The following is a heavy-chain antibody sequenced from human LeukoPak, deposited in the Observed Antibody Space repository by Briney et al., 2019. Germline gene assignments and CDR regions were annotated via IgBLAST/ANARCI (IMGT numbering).Heavy chain of an antibody. Sequence: PGGSLRLSCAASGFTFSSYAMSWVRQAPGKGLEWVSDISGSGGSTYYADSVKVRFTISRDNSKNTLYLQMNSLRAEDTAVYYCAKDVDTAMVAIFDYWGQGTLVTVSS. D-gene: IGHD5-18*01. CDR3: AKDVDTAMVAIFDY. V-gene: IGHV3-23*01. CDR2: ISGSGGST. J-gene: IGHJ4*02. CDR1: GFTFSSYA.